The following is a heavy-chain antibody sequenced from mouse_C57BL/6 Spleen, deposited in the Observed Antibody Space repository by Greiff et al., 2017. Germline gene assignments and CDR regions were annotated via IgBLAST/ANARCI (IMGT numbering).Heavy chain of an antibody. CDR2: IYPRDGST. J-gene: IGHJ1*03. D-gene: IGHD1-1*01. Sequence: VQVVESGPELVKPGASVKLSCKASGYTFTSYDINWVKQRPGQGLEWIGWIYPRDGSTKYNEKFKGKATLTVDTSSSTAYMELHSLTSEDSAVYCCASPHYCGSSYGGYFDVWGTGNTVNVSS. CDR1: GYTFTSYD. V-gene: IGHV1-85*01. CDR3: ASPHYCGSSYGGYFDV.